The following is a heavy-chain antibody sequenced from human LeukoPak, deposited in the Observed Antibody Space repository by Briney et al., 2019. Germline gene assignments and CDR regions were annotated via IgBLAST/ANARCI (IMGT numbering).Heavy chain of an antibody. CDR3: ARDEAYGKTDY. Sequence: ASVKVSCKASGGTFSSYAISWVRQAPGQGLEWMGRIIPILGIANYAQKFQGRVTITADKSTSTAYMELSSLRSEDTAVYYCARDEAYGKTDYWGQGTLVTVSS. V-gene: IGHV1-69*04. D-gene: IGHD4-17*01. J-gene: IGHJ4*02. CDR2: IIPILGIA. CDR1: GGTFSSYA.